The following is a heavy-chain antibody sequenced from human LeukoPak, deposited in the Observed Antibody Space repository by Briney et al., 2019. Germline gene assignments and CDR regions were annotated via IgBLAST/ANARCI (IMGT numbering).Heavy chain of an antibody. CDR3: ARGPKIGYCSSTRCYSSSYYYMDV. CDR2: MNPNSGNT. V-gene: IGHV1-8*03. Sequence: GASVKVSCKASGYTFTSYDINWVRQATGQGLEWMGWMNPNSGNTGYAQKFQGRVTITRNTSISTAYMELSSLRSEDTAVYYCARGPKIGYCSSTRCYSSSYYYMDVWGKGTTVTVSS. J-gene: IGHJ6*03. CDR1: GYTFTSYD. D-gene: IGHD2-2*02.